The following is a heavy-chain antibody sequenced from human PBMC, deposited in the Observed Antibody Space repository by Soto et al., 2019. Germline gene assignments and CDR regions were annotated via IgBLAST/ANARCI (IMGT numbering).Heavy chain of an antibody. V-gene: IGHV4-38-2*02. CDR3: ARDRAAVASTFDY. CDR2: IYYTGRT. Sequence: SETLSLTCAVSVYFMTNGNYWGWIRQSPGKGLEWIGSIYYTGRTYYNPSLKSRVTMSVDTSKNQFSPKLTSVTAADTAVYYCARDRAAVASTFDYWGPGTLVTVS. D-gene: IGHD6-13*01. CDR1: VYFMTNGNY. J-gene: IGHJ4*02.